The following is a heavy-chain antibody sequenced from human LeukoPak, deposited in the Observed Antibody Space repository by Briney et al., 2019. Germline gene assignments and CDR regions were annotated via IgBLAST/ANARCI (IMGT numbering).Heavy chain of an antibody. CDR3: ARQPRDGFDI. CDR2: IYHSGRT. CDR1: GYSISSGYY. J-gene: IGHJ3*02. V-gene: IGHV4-38-2*02. Sequence: SETLSLTCIVSGYSISSGYYWGWIRQPPGKGLEWIGSIYHSGRTYYNPSLKSRVTISVDTSKNQFSLKLSSVTAADTAVYYCARQPRDGFDIWGQGTMVTVSS.